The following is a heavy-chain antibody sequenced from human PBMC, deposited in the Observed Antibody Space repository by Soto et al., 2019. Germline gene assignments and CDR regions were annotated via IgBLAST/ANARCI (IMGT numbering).Heavy chain of an antibody. Sequence: SVKVSCKASGGTFSSYAISWVRQAPGQGLEWMGGIIPIFGTANYAQKFQGRVTITADESTSTAYIELSSLRSEDTAVYYCAAGDLEYSSSSYYYYYGMDVWGQGTTVTVSS. D-gene: IGHD6-6*01. V-gene: IGHV1-69*13. CDR3: AAGDLEYSSSSYYYYYGMDV. CDR1: GGTFSSYA. J-gene: IGHJ6*02. CDR2: IIPIFGTA.